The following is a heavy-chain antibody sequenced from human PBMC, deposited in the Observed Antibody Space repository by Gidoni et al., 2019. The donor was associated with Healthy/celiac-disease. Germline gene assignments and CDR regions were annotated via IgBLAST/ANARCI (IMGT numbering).Heavy chain of an antibody. CDR1: GGSISSGGYY. Sequence: QVQLQESGPGLVKHSQTLSLTCTVSGGSISSGGYYWSWIRQHPGQGLEWIGSIYSSVCTSYTPALKSRVTISVDTSNTHFSLKLSSVTAADTPVYSCARGDGGITFGGFIYYWGQGTLVTVSS. CDR2: IYSSVCT. CDR3: ARGDGGITFGGFIYY. D-gene: IGHD3-16*02. V-gene: IGHV4-31*03. J-gene: IGHJ4*02.